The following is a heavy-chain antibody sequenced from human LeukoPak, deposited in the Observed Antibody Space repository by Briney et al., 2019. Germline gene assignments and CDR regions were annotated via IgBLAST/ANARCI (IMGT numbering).Heavy chain of an antibody. CDR1: GYSFTSYG. D-gene: IGHD4-17*01. V-gene: IGHV1-18*01. CDR3: ARDLPPTVTTESGYFDY. J-gene: IGHJ4*02. Sequence: ASVKVSCKASGYSFTSYGISWVRQAPGQGLEWMGWISAYNGNTNYAQKLQGRVTMTTDTSTSTAYMELRSLRSDDTAVYYCARDLPPTVTTESGYFDYWGQGTLVNVSS. CDR2: ISAYNGNT.